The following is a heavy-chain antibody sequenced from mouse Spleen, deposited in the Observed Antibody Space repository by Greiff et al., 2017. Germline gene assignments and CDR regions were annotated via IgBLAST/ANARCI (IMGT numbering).Heavy chain of an antibody. J-gene: IGHJ3*01. CDR1: GFTFSSYG. CDR2: ISSGGSYT. Sequence: EVKVVESGGDLVKPGGSLKLSCAASGFTFSSYGMSWVRQTPDKRLEWVATISSGGSYTYYPDSVKGRFTISRDNAKNTLYLQMSSLKSEDTAMYYCARPGYDYDGAGFAYWGQGTLVTVSA. CDR3: ARPGYDYDGAGFAY. D-gene: IGHD2-4*01. V-gene: IGHV5-6*01.